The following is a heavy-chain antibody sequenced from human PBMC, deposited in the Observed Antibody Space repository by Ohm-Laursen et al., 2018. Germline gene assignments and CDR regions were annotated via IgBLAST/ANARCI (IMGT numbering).Heavy chain of an antibody. D-gene: IGHD3-22*01. J-gene: IGHJ4*02. Sequence: ASVKVSCKASGYTFIDYYMHWVRQAPGQGLEWMGWINPNSGGTNYAQKFQGRVTMTRDTSISTAYMEVSRLRSDDTAVYYCARDYDTSGYSGRNYWGQGTLVTVSS. CDR1: GYTFIDYY. CDR2: INPNSGGT. V-gene: IGHV1-2*02. CDR3: ARDYDTSGYSGRNY.